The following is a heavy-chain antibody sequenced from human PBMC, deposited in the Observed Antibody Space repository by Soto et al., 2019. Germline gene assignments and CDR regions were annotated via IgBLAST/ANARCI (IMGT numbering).Heavy chain of an antibody. CDR3: ARVEQVAGLYTSPGLDV. Sequence: QVQLVQSGAEVKKPGSSVKVSCKVSGGTFSNYAIDWVRLAPGHGLEWMGGIVPIFGTTYYTQKFQGRATIIAENSTTTAYWGMSSLRSEDTAIYSCARVEQVAGLYTSPGLDVWGQGTAVTVSS. CDR2: IVPIFGTT. CDR1: GGTFSNYA. V-gene: IGHV1-69*14. J-gene: IGHJ6*02. D-gene: IGHD6-19*01.